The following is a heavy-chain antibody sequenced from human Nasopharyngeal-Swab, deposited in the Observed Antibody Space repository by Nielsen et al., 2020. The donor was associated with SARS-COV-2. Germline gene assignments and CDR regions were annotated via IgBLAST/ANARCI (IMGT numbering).Heavy chain of an antibody. V-gene: IGHV3-72*01. CDR3: AKGGWYYYGSGSYYTSDFDY. J-gene: IGHJ4*02. CDR2: SRDKANGYTA. Sequence: GGSLRLSCAASGFTFSDHYMDWVRQAPGKGLEWVGRSRDKANGYTAEYATSGKGRFSISRDDPKNSVYLQMNSLRAEDTAVYYCAKGGWYYYGSGSYYTSDFDYWGQGTLVTVSS. D-gene: IGHD3-10*01. CDR1: GFTFSDHY.